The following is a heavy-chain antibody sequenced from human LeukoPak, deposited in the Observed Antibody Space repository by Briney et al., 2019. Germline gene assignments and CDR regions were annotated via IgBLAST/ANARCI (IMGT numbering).Heavy chain of an antibody. J-gene: IGHJ5*02. CDR2: ISGSGTVT. V-gene: IGHV3-23*01. CDR3: AKGEQWLIFTPFT. Sequence: GGSLRLSCAASGFIFNNFAMSWVRQAPGKGLEWVSGISGSGTVTYYADSVKGRFTISRDNSKNTLFLQMTGLTAVDTAIYFCAKGEQWLIFTPFTWGQGTLVAVSS. D-gene: IGHD6-19*01. CDR1: GFIFNNFA.